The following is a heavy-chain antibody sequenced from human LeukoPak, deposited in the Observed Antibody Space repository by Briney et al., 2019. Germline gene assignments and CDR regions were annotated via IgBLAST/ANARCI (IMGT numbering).Heavy chain of an antibody. CDR3: AKDHTAMVIYDFDY. Sequence: GGSLRLSCAASGFTFSSYAMSWFRRAPGKGLEWVSAISGSGGSTYYADSVKGRFTISRDNSKNTLYLQMNSLRAEDTAVYYCAKDHTAMVIYDFDYWGQGTLVTVSS. J-gene: IGHJ4*02. CDR1: GFTFSSYA. CDR2: ISGSGGST. D-gene: IGHD5-18*01. V-gene: IGHV3-23*01.